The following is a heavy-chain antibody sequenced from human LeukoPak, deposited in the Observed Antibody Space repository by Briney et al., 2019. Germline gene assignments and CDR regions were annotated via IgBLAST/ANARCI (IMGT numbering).Heavy chain of an antibody. Sequence: GGSLRLSCAASGFTFSSYAMSWVRQAPGKGLEWVSVISGSGSTTYSAASVRGRFTISRDNSKNPLYLQMNSLRAEDTAVYYCAKAYVGTYHFDYWGQGTLVTVSS. CDR3: AKAYVGTYHFDY. D-gene: IGHD1-26*01. CDR2: ISGSGSTT. J-gene: IGHJ4*02. CDR1: GFTFSSYA. V-gene: IGHV3-23*01.